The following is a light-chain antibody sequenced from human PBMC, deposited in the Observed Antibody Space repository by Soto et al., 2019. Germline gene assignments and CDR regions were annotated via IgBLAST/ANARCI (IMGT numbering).Light chain of an antibody. CDR1: SRDVGGYNY. J-gene: IGLJ3*02. CDR3: CSHAGGYTWV. CDR2: DVT. V-gene: IGLV2-11*01. Sequence: QSALSQPRSMSESPGQSVTISCSGTSRDVGGYNYVSWYQHHPGKAPKLMIYDVTRRPSGVPDRFSGSRSGNTASLTISGLQTEDEADYYCCSHAGGYTWVFGGGTQLTVL.